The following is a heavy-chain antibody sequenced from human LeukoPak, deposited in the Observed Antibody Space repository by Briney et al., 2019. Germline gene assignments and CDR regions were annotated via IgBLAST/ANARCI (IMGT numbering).Heavy chain of an antibody. CDR2: ITAYNGNT. J-gene: IGHJ4*02. CDR3: VRDTSSSWLGSF. CDR1: GYTFTSYG. V-gene: IGHV1-18*01. D-gene: IGHD6-13*01. Sequence: ASVKVSCKASGYTFTSYGVTWVRQAPGQGLEWMGWITAYNGNTNYAPNFRDRLTMTTDTSTSTVYMELRSLRSDDTAMYYCVRDTSSSWLGSFWGQRTLVTVSS.